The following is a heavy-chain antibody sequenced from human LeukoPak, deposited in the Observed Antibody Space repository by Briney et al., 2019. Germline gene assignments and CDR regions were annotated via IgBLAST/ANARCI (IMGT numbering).Heavy chain of an antibody. Sequence: PGGSLRLSCAASGFTFSSYAMSWVRQAPGKGLEWVSAISGSGGTTYYADSVKGRFTISRDNSKNTQSLQMNSLRAEDTAVYYCAKDIKVGGTTPTTWGQGTLVTVSS. CDR1: GFTFSSYA. J-gene: IGHJ5*02. D-gene: IGHD1-26*01. CDR2: ISGSGGTT. CDR3: AKDIKVGGTTPTT. V-gene: IGHV3-23*01.